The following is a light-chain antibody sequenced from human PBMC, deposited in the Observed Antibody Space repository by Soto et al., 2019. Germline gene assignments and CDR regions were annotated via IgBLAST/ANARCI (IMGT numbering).Light chain of an antibody. CDR2: DAS. CDR3: QQYKSNSLS. Sequence: DIQMTQSPSTLSASVGDRVTITCRASQSISSWLAWYQRKPGKAPKVLIYDASSLESGVPSRFSGSGSGTEFTLSISSLQPDHFATYYCQQYKSNSLSFVGETKVVIK. J-gene: IGKJ4*01. V-gene: IGKV1-5*01. CDR1: QSISSW.